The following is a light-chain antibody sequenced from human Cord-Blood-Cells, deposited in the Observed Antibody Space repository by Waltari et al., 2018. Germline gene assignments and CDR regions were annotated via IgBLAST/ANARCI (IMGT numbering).Light chain of an antibody. J-gene: IGLJ2*01. CDR3: CSYAGSYLYVV. Sequence: QSALTQPRSVSGSPGQSVTISCTGTSSDVGGYNHVSWYQQPPGKTPKLMFYDVSKRPPGVLDPFSGSQSGNPAPLTISWLPAGDEAYYYCCSYAGSYLYVVFGGGTKLTVL. V-gene: IGLV2-11*01. CDR1: SSDVGGYNH. CDR2: DVS.